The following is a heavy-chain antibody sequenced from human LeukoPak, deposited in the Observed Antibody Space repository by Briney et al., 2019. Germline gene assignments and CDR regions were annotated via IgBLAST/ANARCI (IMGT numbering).Heavy chain of an antibody. Sequence: KTSETLSLTCGVSDEFYSGYYWGWIRQPPGKGLEWIGSIYYSGSTYYDPSLKSRVTISVDTSKNQFSLKLSSVTAADTAVYYCARDGERSSSSLPFDYWGQGTLVTVSS. CDR3: ARDGERSSSSLPFDY. CDR1: DEFYSGYY. V-gene: IGHV4-38-2*02. D-gene: IGHD6-6*01. J-gene: IGHJ4*02. CDR2: IYYSGST.